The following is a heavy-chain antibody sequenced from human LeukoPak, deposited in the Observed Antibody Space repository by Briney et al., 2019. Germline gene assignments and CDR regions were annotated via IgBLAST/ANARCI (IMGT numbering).Heavy chain of an antibody. CDR2: IKEDGSEK. V-gene: IGHV3-7*04. CDR1: GFTFSSYW. CDR3: ARDRGRNWFDS. Sequence: SGGSLRLSCAAPGFTFSSYWMSWVRQAPGKGLEWVANIKEDGSEKYYVDSVKGRFTISRGNAKKSLYLQMNSLRAEDTAVYYCARDRGRNWFDSWGQGTLVTVSS. D-gene: IGHD6-25*01. J-gene: IGHJ5*01.